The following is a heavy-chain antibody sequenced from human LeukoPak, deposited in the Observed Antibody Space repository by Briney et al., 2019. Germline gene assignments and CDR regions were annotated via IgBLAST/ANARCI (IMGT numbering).Heavy chain of an antibody. V-gene: IGHV1-3*01. CDR2: INAGNGHT. Sequence: GASVKVSCKASGYTFSGYAIHWVRQAPGQRFEWMGRINAGNGHTKYSQNFQGRVTITRDSSANIVYMDVSSLTSEDTAVYYCARGIWSATRVDYYLDNWGRGTLVTVSS. J-gene: IGHJ4*02. CDR3: ARGIWSATRVDYYLDN. CDR1: GYTFSGYA. D-gene: IGHD5-24*01.